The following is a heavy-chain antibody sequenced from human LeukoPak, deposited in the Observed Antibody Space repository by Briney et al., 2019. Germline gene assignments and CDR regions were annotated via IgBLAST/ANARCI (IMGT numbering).Heavy chain of an antibody. V-gene: IGHV3-72*01. CDR1: GFTFSDLY. D-gene: IGHD3-10*01. CDR3: ARSYGSGTYPFDY. Sequence: GGSLRLSCAASGFTFSDLYMDWVRQAPGKGLEWVGRTRKKVNSYTTEYAASVKGRFTISRDDSKNSLYLQMNSLKTEDTAVYYCARSYGSGTYPFDYWGQGTLVTVSS. CDR2: TRKKVNSYTT. J-gene: IGHJ4*02.